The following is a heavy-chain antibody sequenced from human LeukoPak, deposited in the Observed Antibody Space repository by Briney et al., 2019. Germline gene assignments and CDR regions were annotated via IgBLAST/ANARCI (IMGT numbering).Heavy chain of an antibody. CDR2: IYPGDSDT. V-gene: IGHV5-51*01. Sequence: GASLKTSCKGSGYSFTSYWIGWVRQMPGKGLEWMGIIYPGDSDTRYSPSFQGQVTISADESISTAYLQWSSLKASDTAMYYCASGGYCSGGSCSDAFDIWGQGTMVTVSS. D-gene: IGHD2-15*01. CDR3: ASGGYCSGGSCSDAFDI. CDR1: GYSFTSYW. J-gene: IGHJ3*02.